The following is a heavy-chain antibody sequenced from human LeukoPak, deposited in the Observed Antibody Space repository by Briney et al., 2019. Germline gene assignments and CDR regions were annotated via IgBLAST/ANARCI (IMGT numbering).Heavy chain of an antibody. CDR1: GGTFSSYA. D-gene: IGHD3-3*01. Sequence: GSSVKVSCKASGGTFSSYAISWVRQAPGQGLEWMGGIIPIFGTANYAQKFQGRVTITTDESTSTAYMELSRLRSEDTDVYYCARNDFSLSRLDFYYFYHIDLWGKGTTVTVSS. CDR3: ARNDFSLSRLDFYYFYHIDL. CDR2: IIPIFGTA. J-gene: IGHJ6*03. V-gene: IGHV1-69*05.